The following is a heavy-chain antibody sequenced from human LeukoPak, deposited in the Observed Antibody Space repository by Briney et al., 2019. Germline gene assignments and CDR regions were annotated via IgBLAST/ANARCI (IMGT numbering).Heavy chain of an antibody. V-gene: IGHV3-7*03. D-gene: IGHD5-24*01. J-gene: IGHJ5*02. CDR1: GFTFGDTW. CDR2: IKQDGSEK. Sequence: GGSLRLSCAASGFTFGDTWMNWVRQVPGQGLEWVANIKQDGSEKFYVASVKGRFTISRDNGKSSLYLQMNSLRAEDTALYYCAREYAGDGYNNWFDPWGQGTLVTVSS. CDR3: AREYAGDGYNNWFDP.